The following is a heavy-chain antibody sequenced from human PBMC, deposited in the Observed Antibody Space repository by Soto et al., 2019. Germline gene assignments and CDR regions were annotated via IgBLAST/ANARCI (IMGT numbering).Heavy chain of an antibody. CDR3: ACAWGYSYGYTHNYFDY. D-gene: IGHD5-18*01. CDR2: INPHSGVT. V-gene: IGHV1-2*04. Sequence: ASVKVSCKTSGYTFTGYYMHWVRQAPGQGLEWMGWINPHSGVTNYAQKFQGWVTMTANTSISSAYMELSRLRSDDTAVYYCACAWGYSYGYTHNYFDYRGQRTQVTVSS. J-gene: IGHJ4*02. CDR1: GYTFTGYY.